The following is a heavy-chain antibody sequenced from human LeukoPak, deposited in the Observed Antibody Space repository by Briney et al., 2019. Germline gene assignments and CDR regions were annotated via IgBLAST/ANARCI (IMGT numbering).Heavy chain of an antibody. CDR1: GFTFNIYS. J-gene: IGHJ6*03. CDR2: ISSSSSTI. CDR3: ARVANAYYYYYMDV. V-gene: IGHV3-48*01. Sequence: PGGSLRLSCAASGFTFNIYSMSWVRQAPGKGLEWVSYISSSSSTIYYADSVKGRFTISRDNAKNSLYLQMNSLRTEDTAVYYCARVANAYYYYYMDVWGKGTTVTISS.